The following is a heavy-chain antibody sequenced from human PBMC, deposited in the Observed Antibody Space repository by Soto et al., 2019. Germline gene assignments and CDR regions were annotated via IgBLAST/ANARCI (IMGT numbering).Heavy chain of an antibody. CDR1: GYTFTSYA. V-gene: IGHV1-3*01. J-gene: IGHJ4*02. CDR3: ARDFRETYSTDY. Sequence: GASVKVSCKASGYTFTSYAMHWVRQAPGQRLEWMGWIDGGNGNTKYSQNFQGRVTITRDASASTVYMELSSLRSEDTADYYCARDFRETYSTDYWGQGTLVTVSS. D-gene: IGHD1-26*01. CDR2: IDGGNGNT.